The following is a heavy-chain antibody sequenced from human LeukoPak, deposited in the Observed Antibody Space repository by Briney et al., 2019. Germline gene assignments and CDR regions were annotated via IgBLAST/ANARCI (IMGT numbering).Heavy chain of an antibody. CDR3: ARGTSSNAWLVAY. D-gene: IGHD6-19*01. J-gene: IGHJ4*02. CDR1: GFTVSSNY. Sequence: PGGSLRLSCAASGFTVSSNYMSWVRQAPGRGLEWVSVIYSGGSTYYADSVKGRFTISRDNSKNTLFLQMNSLRAGDTAVYYCARGTSSNAWLVAYWGQGTLVTVSS. CDR2: IYSGGST. V-gene: IGHV3-66*01.